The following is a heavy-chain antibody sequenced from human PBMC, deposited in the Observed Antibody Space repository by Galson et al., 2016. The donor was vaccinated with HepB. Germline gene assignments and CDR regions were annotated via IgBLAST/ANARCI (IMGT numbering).Heavy chain of an antibody. V-gene: IGHV3-11*06. CDR3: ARGQGDGRFAMDV. CDR1: GFTFSDYY. J-gene: IGHJ6*02. Sequence: SLRLSCAASGFTFSDYYMSWIRQAPGKGLEWLSYISGSSSYIYYTDSVKGRFTISRDNVKSSLYLQMNSLRADDTAAYFCARGQGDGRFAMDVWGQGTTVIVS. D-gene: IGHD2-21*02. CDR2: ISGSSSYI.